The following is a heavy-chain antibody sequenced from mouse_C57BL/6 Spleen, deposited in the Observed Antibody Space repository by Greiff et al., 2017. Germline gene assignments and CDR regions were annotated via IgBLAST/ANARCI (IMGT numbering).Heavy chain of an antibody. D-gene: IGHD1-1*02. Sequence: GGGLVQPKGSLKLACAAAGFSVNTYAMNWVRQAPGKGLEWVDRLRSKSNNYATYYAGSVKDRFTISRADSESMLYLQMNTLKTDDTAIYSCVRQLGGFHFRCQGTTPTLSS. V-gene: IGHV10-1*01. J-gene: IGHJ2*01. CDR3: VRQLGGFHF. CDR1: GFSVNTYA. CDR2: LRSKSNNYAT.